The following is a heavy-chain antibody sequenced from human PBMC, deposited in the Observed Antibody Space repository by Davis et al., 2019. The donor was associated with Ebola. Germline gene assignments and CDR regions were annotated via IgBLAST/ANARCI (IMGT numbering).Heavy chain of an antibody. CDR2: MNPNSGNT. J-gene: IGHJ6*02. V-gene: IGHV1-8*01. Sequence: ASVKVSCKASGYTFTSYDINWVRQATGQGLEWMGWMNPNSGNTGYAQKFQGRVTMTRNTSISTAYMELSSLRSEDTAVYYCARDREDSSSWYIGVYYYYYGMDVWGQGTTVTVSS. CDR1: GYTFTSYD. D-gene: IGHD6-13*01. CDR3: ARDREDSSSWYIGVYYYYYGMDV.